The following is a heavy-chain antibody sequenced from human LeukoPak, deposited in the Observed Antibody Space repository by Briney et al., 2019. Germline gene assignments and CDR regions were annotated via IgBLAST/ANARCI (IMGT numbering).Heavy chain of an antibody. V-gene: IGHV3-23*01. CDR1: GFTFSSFA. CDR2: ITGSHGPT. J-gene: IGHJ5*02. D-gene: IGHD4-17*01. CDR3: TKDPNGDYVGAFDP. Sequence: QPGGSLRLSCAASGFTFSSFAMTWVSQAPGKGLEWVSSITGSHGPTYNTDSVKGRFTISRDNSQNTLYLQMNSLRAEDTSVYYCTKDPNGDYVGAFDPWGQGTLVTVSS.